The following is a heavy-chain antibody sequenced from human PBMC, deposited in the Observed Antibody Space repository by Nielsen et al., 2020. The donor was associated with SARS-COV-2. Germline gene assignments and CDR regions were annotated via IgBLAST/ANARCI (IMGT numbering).Heavy chain of an antibody. J-gene: IGHJ4*02. V-gene: IGHV3-30-3*01. D-gene: IGHD6-19*01. CDR1: GFTFSSYA. CDR2: ISYDGSNK. Sequence: GGSLRLSCAASGFTFSSYAMHWVRQAPGKGLEWVAVISYDGSNKYYADSVKGRFTISRDNSKNTLYLQMNSLRAEDTAVYYCARDRGSGWYGYFDYWGQGTLVTVSS. CDR3: ARDRGSGWYGYFDY.